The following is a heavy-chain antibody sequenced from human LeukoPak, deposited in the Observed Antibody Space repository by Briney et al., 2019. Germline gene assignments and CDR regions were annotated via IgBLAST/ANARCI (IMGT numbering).Heavy chain of an antibody. CDR2: IYDSGST. J-gene: IGHJ5*02. CDR3: ARLATPLSWLDP. D-gene: IGHD2-15*01. CDR1: GGSISTYY. V-gene: IGHV4-59*01. Sequence: SETLTLTCTVSGGSISTYYWSWIRQSPGKAMEWIGYIYDSGSTNYNPSLKSRVTISLDTSKNQFSLKLRSMTAADTAVYFCARLATPLSWLDPWGQGTLVTVSS.